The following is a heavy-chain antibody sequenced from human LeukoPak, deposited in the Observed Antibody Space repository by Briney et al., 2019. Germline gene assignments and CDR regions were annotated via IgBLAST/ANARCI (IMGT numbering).Heavy chain of an antibody. V-gene: IGHV3-9*01. Sequence: PGGSLRLSCVASGFTFDDYGMHWVRQAPGKGLEWVSGISWNSGSIGYADSVQGRFTISRDNAKNSLYLQMNSLRAEDTAVYYCARVGIAVADLNWFDPWGQGTLVTVSS. D-gene: IGHD6-19*01. CDR1: GFTFDDYG. CDR2: ISWNSGSI. CDR3: ARVGIAVADLNWFDP. J-gene: IGHJ5*02.